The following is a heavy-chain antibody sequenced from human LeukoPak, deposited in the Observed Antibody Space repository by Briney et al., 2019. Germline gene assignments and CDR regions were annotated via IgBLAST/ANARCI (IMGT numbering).Heavy chain of an antibody. CDR1: GFTFSDYA. Sequence: GGSLRLSCAASGFTFSDYAMMWVRQAPGKGLEWVSAISGGGGSTFYADSVKGRFTIARDNSQFTLSLQMSSLRAEDTALYYCAKSGSYPGGYYYYMDVWGKGTTVTVSS. CDR2: ISGGGGST. J-gene: IGHJ6*03. V-gene: IGHV3-23*01. D-gene: IGHD1-26*01. CDR3: AKSGSYPGGYYYYMDV.